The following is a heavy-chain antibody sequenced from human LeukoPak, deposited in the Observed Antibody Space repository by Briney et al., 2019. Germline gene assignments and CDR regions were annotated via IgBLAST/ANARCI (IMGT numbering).Heavy chain of an antibody. D-gene: IGHD3-10*01. CDR2: ISSSSSYI. CDR1: GFTFSSYS. J-gene: IGHJ6*03. CDR3: ARDLAESKRSYYYYYMDV. Sequence: PGGSLRLSCAASGFTFSSYSMNWVRQAPGKGLEWVSSISSSSSYIYYADSVKGRFTISRDNAKNSLYLQMNSLRAEDTAVYYCARDLAESKRSYYYYYMDVWGKGTTVTVSS. V-gene: IGHV3-21*01.